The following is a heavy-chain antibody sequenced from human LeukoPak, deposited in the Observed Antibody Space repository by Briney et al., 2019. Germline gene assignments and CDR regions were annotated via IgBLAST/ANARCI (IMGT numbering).Heavy chain of an antibody. CDR2: ISYDGSNK. V-gene: IGHV3-30*18. Sequence: PGGSLRLSCAASGFTFSSYGMHWVRQAPGKGLEWVAVISYDGSNKYYADSVKGRFTISRDNSKNTLYLQMNSLRAEDTAVYYCAKVWGDRLAAAGHLEAFDIWGQGTMVTVPS. D-gene: IGHD6-13*01. J-gene: IGHJ3*02. CDR3: AKVWGDRLAAAGHLEAFDI. CDR1: GFTFSSYG.